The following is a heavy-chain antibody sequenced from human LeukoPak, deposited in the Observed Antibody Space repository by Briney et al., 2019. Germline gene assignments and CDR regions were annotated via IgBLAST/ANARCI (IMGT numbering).Heavy chain of an antibody. CDR1: GITFSNSA. CDR2: ISGSGGSA. CDR3: VPEGFDI. J-gene: IGHJ3*02. V-gene: IGHV3-23*01. Sequence: GGSLRLSCVPSGITFSNSALSWVRQAPGKGLEWISIISGSGGSAYYADSVKGRFIISRDNFKNTVNLEMSSLRAEDTAVYYCVPEGFDIWGQGTMVTVSS.